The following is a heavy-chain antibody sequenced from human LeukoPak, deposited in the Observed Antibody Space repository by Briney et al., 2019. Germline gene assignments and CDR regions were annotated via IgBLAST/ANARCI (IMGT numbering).Heavy chain of an antibody. Sequence: ASVKVSCKASGGTFSSYAISWARQAPGQGLEWMGGIIPIFCTANYAQKFQGRVTITTDESTSTAYMELSSLRSEDTAVYYCASDYYDSSGYYSDYYYYYYMDVWGKGTTVTVSS. D-gene: IGHD3-22*01. CDR2: IIPIFCTA. J-gene: IGHJ6*03. CDR3: ASDYYDSSGYYSDYYYYYYMDV. V-gene: IGHV1-69*05. CDR1: GGTFSSYA.